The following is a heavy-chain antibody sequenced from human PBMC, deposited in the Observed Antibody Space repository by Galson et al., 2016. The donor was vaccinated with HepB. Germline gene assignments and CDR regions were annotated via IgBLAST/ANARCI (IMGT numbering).Heavy chain of an antibody. V-gene: IGHV3-7*03. D-gene: IGHD3-10*01. CDR2: INRDGSEE. J-gene: IGHJ3*02. CDR1: GFTLNNYW. CDR3: ARDNTHYGSGSYFDAFDI. Sequence: SLRLSCAASGFTLNNYWMTWVRQAPGKGLEWVANINRDGSEENSVDSVRGRFTISRDNARNSLYLQMYSLRAEDTAVYYCARDNTHYGSGSYFDAFDIWGQATMVTVSS.